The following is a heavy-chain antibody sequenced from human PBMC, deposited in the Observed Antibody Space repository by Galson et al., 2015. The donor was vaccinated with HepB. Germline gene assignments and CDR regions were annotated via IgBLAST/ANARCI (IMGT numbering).Heavy chain of an antibody. Sequence: SLRLSCAASGFTFSSYAMHWVRQAPGKGLEWVAVISYDGSNKYYADSVKGRFTISRDNSKNTLYLQMNSLRAEDTAVYYCARDRGYYDSSGYYPDAFDIWGQGTMVTVSS. CDR3: ARDRGYYDSSGYYPDAFDI. J-gene: IGHJ3*02. D-gene: IGHD3-22*01. CDR1: GFTFSSYA. V-gene: IGHV3-30*04. CDR2: ISYDGSNK.